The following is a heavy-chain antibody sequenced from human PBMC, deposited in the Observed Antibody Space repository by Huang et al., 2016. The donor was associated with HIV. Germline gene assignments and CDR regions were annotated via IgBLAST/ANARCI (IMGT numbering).Heavy chain of an antibody. J-gene: IGHJ6*02. Sequence: VESGGRLVQPGGSIRLSCVGSTFRFGAYWMSWVRQSPGKGLEWVANIRQDESEKYYWDSVKGLFNIARDNVKKVVFLEMNNVRIEDTATYFCATKTAAMDIWGQGTTVTVS. CDR1: TFRFGAYW. CDR2: IRQDESEK. CDR3: ATKTAAMDI. D-gene: IGHD1-7*01. V-gene: IGHV3-7*03.